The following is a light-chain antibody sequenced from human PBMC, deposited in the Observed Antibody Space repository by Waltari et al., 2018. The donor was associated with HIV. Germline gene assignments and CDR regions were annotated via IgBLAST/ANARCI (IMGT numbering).Light chain of an antibody. CDR3: CSYVSEIVPCV. Sequence: QTALTQPASVSGSPGQSITISCTGTSSDVGAYNLVSWYQQHPGKAPRLIIYDVSERPAGFSNRFTGSKSGNTASLTLSGLQAEDEADYYCCSYVSEIVPCVFGGGTKLTVL. V-gene: IGLV2-23*02. CDR2: DVS. J-gene: IGLJ3*02. CDR1: SSDVGAYNL.